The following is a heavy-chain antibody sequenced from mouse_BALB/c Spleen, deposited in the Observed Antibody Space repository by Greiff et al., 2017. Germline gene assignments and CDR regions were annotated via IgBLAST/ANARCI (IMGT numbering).Heavy chain of an antibody. CDR1: GYTFTEYI. J-gene: IGHJ4*01. CDR2: FYPGSGSI. Sequence: ESGAGLVKPGASVKLSCKASGYTFTEYIIHWVKQRSGQGLEWIGWFYPGSGSIKYNEKFKDKATLTADKSSSTVYMELSRLTSEDSAVYFCASAPYYGNYDYAMDYGGQGTSVTVSS. D-gene: IGHD2-10*01. CDR3: ASAPYYGNYDYAMDY. V-gene: IGHV1-62-2*01.